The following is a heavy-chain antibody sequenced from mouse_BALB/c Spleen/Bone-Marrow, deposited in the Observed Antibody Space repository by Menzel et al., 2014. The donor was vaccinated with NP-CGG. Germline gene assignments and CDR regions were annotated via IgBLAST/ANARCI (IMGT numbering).Heavy chain of an antibody. Sequence: EVHLVESGGGLVKLGGSLKLSCAASGFTFSSYYMSWVRQTPEKRLELDAAINSNGDNTYYPDTVKGRFTISRDNAKNTLYLRMSSLKSEDTALYYCAGSYYGSTFDYWGQGTTLTVSS. D-gene: IGHD1-1*01. CDR1: GFTFSSYY. CDR3: AGSYYGSTFDY. J-gene: IGHJ2*01. V-gene: IGHV5-6-2*01. CDR2: INSNGDNT.